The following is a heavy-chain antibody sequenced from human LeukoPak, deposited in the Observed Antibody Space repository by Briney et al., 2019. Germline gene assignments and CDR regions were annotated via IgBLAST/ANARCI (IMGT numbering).Heavy chain of an antibody. J-gene: IGHJ6*03. CDR3: ARDKNPETWYGDYVGAYYYMDV. CDR1: GFTFSSYS. Sequence: NPGGSLRLSCAASGFTFSSYSMNWVRQAPGKGLEWVSSISSSSSYIYYADSVKGRFTISRDNAKNSLYLQMNSLRAEDTAVYYCARDKNPETWYGDYVGAYYYMDVWGKGTTVTVSS. V-gene: IGHV3-21*01. D-gene: IGHD4-17*01. CDR2: ISSSSSYI.